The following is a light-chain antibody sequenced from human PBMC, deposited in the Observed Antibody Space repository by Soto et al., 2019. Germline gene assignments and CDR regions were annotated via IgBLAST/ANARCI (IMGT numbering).Light chain of an antibody. J-gene: IGLJ3*02. CDR1: SSDVGGYNY. CDR2: DVS. Sequence: QSALTQPASVSGSPGQSIPISCTGTSSDVGGYNYVSWFQQHPGKAPKLMIFDVSNRPSGVSNRFSGSKSGNTASLTISGLQAEDEADYYCSSYTTSSTGVFGGGTQLTVL. V-gene: IGLV2-14*01. CDR3: SSYTTSSTGV.